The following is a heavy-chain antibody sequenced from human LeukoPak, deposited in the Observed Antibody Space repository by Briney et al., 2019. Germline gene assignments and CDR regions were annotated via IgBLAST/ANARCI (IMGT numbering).Heavy chain of an antibody. CDR3: ARQSTLHDAFDI. D-gene: IGHD3-10*01. CDR2: IYPGDSET. Sequence: GESLKISCKGSGYSFTNYWICWVRQMPGKGLDWMGIIYPGDSETRYSPSFQGHVTMSANTSISTAYLQWSSLKASDTAMYYCARQSTLHDAFDIWGQGTVVTVSS. CDR1: GYSFTNYW. J-gene: IGHJ3*02. V-gene: IGHV5-51*01.